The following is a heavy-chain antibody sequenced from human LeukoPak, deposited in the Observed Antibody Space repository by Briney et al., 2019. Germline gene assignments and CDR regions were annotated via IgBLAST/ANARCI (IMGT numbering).Heavy chain of an antibody. CDR1: GYSISSGYY. V-gene: IGHV4-38-2*02. D-gene: IGHD3-22*01. CDR2: IYHSGST. CDR3: AREAEVVPQCLDY. Sequence: KSSETLSLTCTVSGYSISSGYYWGWIRQPPGKGLEWIGSIYHSGSTYYNPSLKSRVTISVDTSKNQFSLKLSSVTAADTAVYYCAREAEVVPQCLDYWGQGTLVTVSS. J-gene: IGHJ4*02.